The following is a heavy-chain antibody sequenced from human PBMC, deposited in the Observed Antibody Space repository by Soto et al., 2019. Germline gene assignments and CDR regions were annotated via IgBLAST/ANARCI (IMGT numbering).Heavy chain of an antibody. Sequence: QVQLQESGPGLVKPSQTLSLTCTVSGASISSGGYYWSWIRQLPGKGLEWIGYIYNSGPTYYNPPFKSRGSISVDTSNNQFSLEVTSATAADTAVYYCAGDGAVPYGMDVWGHGTTVTVSS. CDR1: GASISSGGYY. J-gene: IGHJ6*02. D-gene: IGHD3-16*01. CDR3: AGDGAVPYGMDV. V-gene: IGHV4-31*03. CDR2: IYNSGPT.